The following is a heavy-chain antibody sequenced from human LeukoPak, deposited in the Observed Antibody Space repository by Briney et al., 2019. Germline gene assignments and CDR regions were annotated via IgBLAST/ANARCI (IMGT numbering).Heavy chain of an antibody. CDR2: INQSGSP. D-gene: IGHD4-11*01. CDR3: ARGLQAAYFDY. Sequence: SEILSLTCAVYGGSFNDYYWSWIRQPPGKGLEWIGEINQSGSPNFNPSLKSRATISVDTSKNQFSLKLRPVTAADTAVYYCARGLQAAYFDYWGQGNLVTVSS. V-gene: IGHV4-34*01. CDR1: GGSFNDYY. J-gene: IGHJ4*02.